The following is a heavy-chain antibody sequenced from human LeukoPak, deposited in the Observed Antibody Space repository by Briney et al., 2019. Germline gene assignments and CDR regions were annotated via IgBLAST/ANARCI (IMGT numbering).Heavy chain of an antibody. D-gene: IGHD6-13*01. Sequence: PGGSLRLSCAASGFTFSSHAMSWVRQAPGKGLEWVSGISWNSGSIGYADSVKGRFTISRDNAKNSLYLQMNSLRAEDTALYYCAKDISLYSSSWYVGMDVWGQGTTVTVSS. V-gene: IGHV3-9*01. J-gene: IGHJ6*02. CDR3: AKDISLYSSSWYVGMDV. CDR1: GFTFSSHA. CDR2: ISWNSGSI.